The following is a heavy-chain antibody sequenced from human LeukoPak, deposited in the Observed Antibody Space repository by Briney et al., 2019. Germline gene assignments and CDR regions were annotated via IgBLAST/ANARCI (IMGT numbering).Heavy chain of an antibody. D-gene: IGHD4-17*01. CDR3: ASSGHDYGDLEGAFDI. CDR2: INPSGGST. CDR1: GYTFTSYY. Sequence: ASVKVSCKASGYTFTSYYMHWVRQAPGQGLEWMGIINPSGGSTSYAQKFQGRVTMTRDTSTSTVYMELSSLRSEDTAVYYCASSGHDYGDLEGAFDIWGQGTMVTVSS. V-gene: IGHV1-46*01. J-gene: IGHJ3*02.